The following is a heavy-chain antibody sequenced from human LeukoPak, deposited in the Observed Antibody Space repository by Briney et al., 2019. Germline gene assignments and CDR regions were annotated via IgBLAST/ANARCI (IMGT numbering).Heavy chain of an antibody. CDR1: GFTVSSNS. Sequence: GGSLRLSCAASGFTVSSNSMSWVRQAPGKGLEWVSIIYSGGSTYNADSVRGRFTISRDNSKNTLYLQMNSLRAEDTAVYYCAREGTVRGQGTLVTVSS. V-gene: IGHV3-66*01. CDR2: IYSGGST. J-gene: IGHJ4*02. D-gene: IGHD4-11*01. CDR3: AREGTV.